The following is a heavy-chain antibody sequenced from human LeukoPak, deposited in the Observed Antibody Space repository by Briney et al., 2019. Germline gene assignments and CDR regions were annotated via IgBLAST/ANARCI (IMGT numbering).Heavy chain of an antibody. Sequence: ASVKVPCKASGYTFTSYGISWVRHAPGQGLEWMGWISAYHGNTNYAQKLQGRVTLTTDTSTSTAYMELRSLRSDDTAVYYCARVEMRDSSSDYWGQGTLVTVSS. J-gene: IGHJ4*02. CDR2: ISAYHGNT. V-gene: IGHV1-18*01. D-gene: IGHD6-13*01. CDR1: GYTFTSYG. CDR3: ARVEMRDSSSDY.